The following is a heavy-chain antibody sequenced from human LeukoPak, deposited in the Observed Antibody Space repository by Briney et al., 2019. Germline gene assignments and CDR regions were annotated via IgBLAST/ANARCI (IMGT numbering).Heavy chain of an antibody. Sequence: SVNVSCKASGGTFSSYAISWVRQAPGQGLEWMGGIIPIFGTANYAQKFQGRVTITADESTSTAYMELSSLRSEDTAVYYCAAVVPAVMGYFDYWGQGTLVTVSS. D-gene: IGHD2-2*01. CDR1: GGTFSSYA. CDR3: AAVVPAVMGYFDY. V-gene: IGHV1-69*13. J-gene: IGHJ4*02. CDR2: IIPIFGTA.